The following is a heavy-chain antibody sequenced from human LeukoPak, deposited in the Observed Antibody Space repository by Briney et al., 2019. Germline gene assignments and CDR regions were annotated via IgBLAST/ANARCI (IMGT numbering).Heavy chain of an antibody. V-gene: IGHV3-9*01. J-gene: IGHJ4*02. CDR3: AKAYYRHFDY. D-gene: IGHD3-16*02. CDR1: GFTFDDYA. CDR2: ISWNSGSI. Sequence: GGSLRLSCAASGFTFDDYAMHWVRQAPGKGLEWVSGISWNSGSIGYADSVKGRFTISRDNAKNSLYLQMNSLRAEGTALYYCAKAYYRHFDYWGQGTLVTVSS.